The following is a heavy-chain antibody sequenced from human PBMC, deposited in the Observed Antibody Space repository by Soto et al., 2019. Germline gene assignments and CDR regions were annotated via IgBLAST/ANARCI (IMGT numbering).Heavy chain of an antibody. Sequence: LRLSCAASGFTFRSYGMHWVRQAPGKGLEWVAVIWYDGSNKYYADAVKGRFTISRDNSKNTLYLQMNSLRAEDTAVYYCARAGPYSSSSTWFDPWGQGTLVTVSS. CDR2: IWYDGSNK. D-gene: IGHD6-6*01. CDR3: ARAGPYSSSSTWFDP. CDR1: GFTFRSYG. J-gene: IGHJ5*02. V-gene: IGHV3-33*01.